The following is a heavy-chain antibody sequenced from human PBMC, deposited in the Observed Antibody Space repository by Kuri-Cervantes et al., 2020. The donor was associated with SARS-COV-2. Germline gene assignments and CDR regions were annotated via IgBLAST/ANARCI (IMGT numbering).Heavy chain of an antibody. CDR1: GYTLTELS. V-gene: IGHV1-24*01. CDR3: ATARFDFWSGYSWGGAFDI. Sequence: ASVKVSCKVSGYTLTELSMHWVRQAPGKGLEWMGGFDPEDGETIYAQKFQGRVTMTEDTSTDTAYMELSSLRSEGTAVYYCATARFDFWSGYSWGGAFDIWGQGTMVTVSS. J-gene: IGHJ3*02. CDR2: FDPEDGET. D-gene: IGHD3-3*01.